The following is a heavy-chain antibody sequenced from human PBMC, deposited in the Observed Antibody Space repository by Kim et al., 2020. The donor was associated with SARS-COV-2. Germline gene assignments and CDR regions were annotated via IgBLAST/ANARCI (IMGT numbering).Heavy chain of an antibody. CDR1: GYSFTNYW. CDR3: ARLTGYSSTCFDY. CDR2: VYPGDSET. J-gene: IGHJ4*02. Sequence: GESLKISCKGSGYSFTNYWIGWVRQMPGKGLEWMGIVYPGDSETRYSPSFKGQVTISADKSINTAYLQWSSLEASDTAMYYCARLTGYSSTCFDYWGQGTLVTVSS. D-gene: IGHD6-13*01. V-gene: IGHV5-51*01.